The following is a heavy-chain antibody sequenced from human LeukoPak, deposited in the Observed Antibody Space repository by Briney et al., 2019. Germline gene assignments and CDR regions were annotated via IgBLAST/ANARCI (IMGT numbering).Heavy chain of an antibody. V-gene: IGHV3-11*01. Sequence: GGSLRLSCAASGFTFSDYYMSWIRQAPGKGLEWVSYISSSGSTIYYADSVKGRFTISRDNAKNSLYLQMNSLRAEDTAVYYCARVYYYDSRYFDYWGQGTLVTVSS. CDR1: GFTFSDYY. CDR3: ARVYYYDSRYFDY. D-gene: IGHD3-22*01. J-gene: IGHJ4*02. CDR2: ISSSGSTI.